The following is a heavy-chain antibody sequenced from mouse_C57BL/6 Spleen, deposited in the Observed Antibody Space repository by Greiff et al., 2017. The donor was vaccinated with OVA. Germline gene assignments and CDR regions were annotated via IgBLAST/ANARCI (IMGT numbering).Heavy chain of an antibody. CDR3: SRYWVAY. V-gene: IGHV5-17*01. CDR2: ISSGSSTI. J-gene: IGHJ3*01. Sequence: EVKVVESGGGLVKPGGSLKLSCAASGFTFSDYGMHWVRQAPEKGLEWVAYISSGSSTIYSADTVQGRFTISRDNAETTLFLQMTSLRSEDTARYYCSRYWVAYWGQGTLVTFSA. CDR1: GFTFSDYG.